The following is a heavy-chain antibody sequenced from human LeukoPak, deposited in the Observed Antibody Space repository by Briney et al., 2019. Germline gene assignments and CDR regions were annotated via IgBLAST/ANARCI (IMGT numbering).Heavy chain of an antibody. V-gene: IGHV4-39*07. CDR3: ARSQFDRFGELLSDY. CDR2: IYYSGNT. CDR1: GGSISSSSYY. J-gene: IGHJ4*02. Sequence: SETLSLTCTVSGGSISSSSYYWGWIRQPPGKGLEWIGSIYYSGNTYYNPSLKSRVSISVDTSKNQFSLKLSSVTAADTAVYYCARSQFDRFGELLSDYWGQGTLVTVSS. D-gene: IGHD3-10*01.